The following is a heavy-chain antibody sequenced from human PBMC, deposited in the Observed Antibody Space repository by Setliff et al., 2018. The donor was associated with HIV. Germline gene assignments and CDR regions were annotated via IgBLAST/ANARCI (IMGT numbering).Heavy chain of an antibody. V-gene: IGHV4-4*08. CDR1: GGSVDILN. CDR3: ARVFPLVTAEDNRFDP. CDR2: IYSSATT. Sequence: SETLSLTCSVSGGSVDILNLIWIRQRPGRGLECIGYIYSSATTNYNSALESRASISRDTSKNQISLKLRSVTAADTAVYYCARVFPLVTAEDNRFDPWGQGILVTVSS. J-gene: IGHJ5*02. D-gene: IGHD2-21*02.